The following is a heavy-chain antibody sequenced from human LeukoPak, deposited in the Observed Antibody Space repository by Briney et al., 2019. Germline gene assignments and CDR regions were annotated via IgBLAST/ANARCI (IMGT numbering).Heavy chain of an antibody. CDR3: ARGQEGSGSKRFYYYYYYMDV. J-gene: IGHJ6*03. V-gene: IGHV4-59*01. CDR1: GGSISSYY. Sequence: PSETLSLTCTVSGGSISSYYWSWIRQPPGKGLEWIGYIYYSGSTNYNPSLKSRVTISVDTSKNQFSLKLSSVTAADTAVYYCARGQEGSGSKRFYYYYYYMDVWGKGTTVTISS. D-gene: IGHD3-10*01. CDR2: IYYSGST.